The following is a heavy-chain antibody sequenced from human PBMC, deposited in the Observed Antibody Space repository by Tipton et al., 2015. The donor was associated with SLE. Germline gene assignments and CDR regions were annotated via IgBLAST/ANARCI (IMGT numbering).Heavy chain of an antibody. Sequence: GSLRLSCAASGFSFRDGVMNWIRQAPLKGLEWVSVISSDAETTYYADSVKGRFIISRDNSKNVLYLQMDSLRAEDTAIYYCATDPPHSVSGSSLPYWGQGTQVTVSS. J-gene: IGHJ4*02. CDR1: GFSFRDGV. CDR2: ISSDAETT. D-gene: IGHD3-10*01. V-gene: IGHV3-23*01. CDR3: ATDPPHSVSGSSLPY.